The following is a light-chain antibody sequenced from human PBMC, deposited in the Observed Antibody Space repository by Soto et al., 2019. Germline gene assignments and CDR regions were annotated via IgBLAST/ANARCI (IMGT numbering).Light chain of an antibody. Sequence: NFMLTQPHSVSESPGKTVTISCTRSSGSIASNYVQWYQQRPGSAPTIVIYEDDQRPTGVPDRFSGSIDSSSNSASLTISGLKTEDEAYYFCHSYDTFWVFGGGTKLTVL. CDR1: SGSIASNY. J-gene: IGLJ3*02. V-gene: IGLV6-57*04. CDR3: HSYDTFWV. CDR2: EDD.